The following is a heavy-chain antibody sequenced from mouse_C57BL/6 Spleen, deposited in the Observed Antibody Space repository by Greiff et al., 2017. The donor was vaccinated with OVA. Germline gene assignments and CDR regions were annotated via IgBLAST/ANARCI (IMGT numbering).Heavy chain of an antibody. J-gene: IGHJ1*03. Sequence: QVTLKESGPGILQPSQTLSLTCSFSGFSLSTFGMGVGRIRQPSGKGLEWLAHIWWDDDKYYNPALKSRLTISKDTSKNQVFLKIANVDTADTATYYCARIRYYGSSYGWYFDVWGTGTTVTVSS. CDR3: ARIRYYGSSYGWYFDV. CDR1: GFSLSTFGMG. V-gene: IGHV8-8*01. D-gene: IGHD1-1*01. CDR2: IWWDDDK.